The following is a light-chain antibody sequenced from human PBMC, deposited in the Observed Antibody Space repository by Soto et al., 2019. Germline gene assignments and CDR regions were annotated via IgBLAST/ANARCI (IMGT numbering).Light chain of an antibody. J-gene: IGLJ1*01. CDR1: SSDVGSYNL. CDR3: CSYAGSSTFYV. Sequence: QSALTQPASVSGSPGQSITISCTGTSSDVGSYNLVSWYQQHPGKAPKLMIYEVSERPSGVSNRLSGSKSGNTASLTISGLQHEDECDYYCCSYAGSSTFYVFGTGTKVTVL. CDR2: EVS. V-gene: IGLV2-23*02.